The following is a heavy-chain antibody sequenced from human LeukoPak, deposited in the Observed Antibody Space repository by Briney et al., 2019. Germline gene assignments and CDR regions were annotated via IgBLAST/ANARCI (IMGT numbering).Heavy chain of an antibody. CDR3: ARENYDFWSGYYSNSYYYYYYMDV. CDR1: GYTFSTYD. D-gene: IGHD3-3*01. Sequence: ASVKVSCKASGYTFSTYDIYWVRQATGQGLEWMGWMSPNSGNTGYAQKFQGRVTITRNTSISTAYMELSSLRTEDTAVYYCARENYDFWSGYYSNSYYYYYYMDVWGKGTTVTVSS. CDR2: MSPNSGNT. V-gene: IGHV1-8*01. J-gene: IGHJ6*03.